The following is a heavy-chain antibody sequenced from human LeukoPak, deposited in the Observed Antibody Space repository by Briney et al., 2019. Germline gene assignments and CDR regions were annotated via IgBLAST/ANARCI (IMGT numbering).Heavy chain of an antibody. V-gene: IGHV4-34*01. CDR2: INHSGST. J-gene: IGHJ4*02. CDR1: GGSFSGYY. CDR3: ARGIKETTVTTGPLDY. D-gene: IGHD4-17*01. Sequence: SETLSLTCAVYGGSFSGYYWSWIRQPPGKGLEWIGEINHSGSTNYNPSLKSRVTISVDTSKNQFSLKLSPVTAADTAVYYCARGIKETTVTTGPLDYWGQGTLVTVSS.